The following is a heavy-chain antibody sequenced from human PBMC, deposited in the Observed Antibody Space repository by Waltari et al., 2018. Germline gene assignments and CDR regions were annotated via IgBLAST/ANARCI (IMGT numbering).Heavy chain of an antibody. CDR1: GGSISSGSYY. J-gene: IGHJ4*02. V-gene: IGHV4-61*02. CDR2: IYTSGST. Sequence: QVQLQESGPGLVKPSQTLSLTCTVSGGSISSGSYYWSWIRQPAGKGLEWIGRIYTSGSTHYNPSLKSRVTISVDTSKNQFSLKLSSVTAADTAVYYCARGAPGAPYSSSSGLAYWGQGTLVTVSS. D-gene: IGHD6-6*01. CDR3: ARGAPGAPYSSSSGLAY.